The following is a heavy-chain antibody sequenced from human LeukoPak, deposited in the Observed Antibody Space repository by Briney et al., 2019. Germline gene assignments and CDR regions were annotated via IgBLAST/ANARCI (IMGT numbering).Heavy chain of an antibody. Sequence: GGSLRLSCAASGFTFSSYSMNWVRQAPGKGLEWVSSISSSSSYIYYADSVKGRFTISRDNAKNSLYLQMNSLRAEDTAVYYCAREGGSSSWYPFDYWGQGALVTVSS. CDR3: AREGGSSSWYPFDY. CDR2: ISSSSSYI. D-gene: IGHD6-13*01. CDR1: GFTFSSYS. J-gene: IGHJ4*02. V-gene: IGHV3-21*01.